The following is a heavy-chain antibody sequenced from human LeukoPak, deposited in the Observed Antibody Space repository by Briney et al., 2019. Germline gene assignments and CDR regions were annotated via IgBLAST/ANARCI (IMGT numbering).Heavy chain of an antibody. CDR2: INHSGST. CDR1: GGSFSSYY. Sequence: SETLSLTCAVYGGSFSSYYWSWIGQPPGKGLEWIGEINHSGSTNYNPSLKSRVTISVDTSKNQFSLKLSSVTAADTAVYYCARLHGSGSYYTTYYYYYYMDVWGNGTTVTISS. D-gene: IGHD3-10*01. CDR3: ARLHGSGSYYTTYYYYYYMDV. J-gene: IGHJ6*03. V-gene: IGHV4-34*01.